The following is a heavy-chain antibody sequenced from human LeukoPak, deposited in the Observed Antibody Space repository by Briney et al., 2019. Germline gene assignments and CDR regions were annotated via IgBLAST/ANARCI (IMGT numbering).Heavy chain of an antibody. J-gene: IGHJ4*02. D-gene: IGHD2-2*02. CDR3: ARGCSSTTCYTSGFDY. CDR1: GYTFTGYY. V-gene: IGHV1-2*02. Sequence: ASVKVSCKASGYTFTGYYIHWVRQAPGQGLEWMGWISPNSGGTNYAQKFQGRVTMTRDTSISTAYMELSSLRSDDTAVYYCARGCSSTTCYTSGFDYWDQGTLVTVSS. CDR2: ISPNSGGT.